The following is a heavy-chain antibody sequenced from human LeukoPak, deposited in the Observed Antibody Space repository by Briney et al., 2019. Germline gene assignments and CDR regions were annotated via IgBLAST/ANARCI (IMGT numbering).Heavy chain of an antibody. D-gene: IGHD2/OR15-2a*01. CDR2: ISYSVAP. Sequence: SETLSLTCTVSGGSISTSSYYWGWVRQPPGKGLEWIGSISYSVAPRYSPSPESRLLISVDRSENRVSLRLNSATAADTAVYYCAREMVGDYFFDLWGRGTLVTVSS. V-gene: IGHV4-61*05. J-gene: IGHJ2*01. CDR1: GGSISTSSYY. CDR3: AREMVGDYFFDL.